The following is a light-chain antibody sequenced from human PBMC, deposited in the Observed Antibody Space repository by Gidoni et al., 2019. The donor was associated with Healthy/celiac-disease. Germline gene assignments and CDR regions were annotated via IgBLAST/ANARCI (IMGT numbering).Light chain of an antibody. CDR3: QQRSNWPLLT. V-gene: IGKV3-11*01. CDR1: QRVSSY. Sequence: EIVLTQSPATLSLSPGERATLSCRASQRVSSYLAWYQQKPGQAPRLLIYDASNRATGIPARFSGSGSGIDLTLTISSLEPEDFAVYYCQQRSNWPLLTFGGGTKVEIK. J-gene: IGKJ4*01. CDR2: DAS.